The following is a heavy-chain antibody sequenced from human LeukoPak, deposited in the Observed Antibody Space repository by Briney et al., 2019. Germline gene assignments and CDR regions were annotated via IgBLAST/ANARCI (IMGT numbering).Heavy chain of an antibody. D-gene: IGHD2-21*02. J-gene: IGHJ4*02. CDR1: GFTVSNNY. CDR2: IYSGGST. Sequence: GGSLRLSCAVSGFTVSNNYMTWVRQAPGEGLEWASLIYSGGSTYYADSVKGRFTISRDNSKNTLFLQMSSLRAEDTAVYYCARGSILVTDVFDYWGQGTLVTVSS. CDR3: ARGSILVTDVFDY. V-gene: IGHV3-53*01.